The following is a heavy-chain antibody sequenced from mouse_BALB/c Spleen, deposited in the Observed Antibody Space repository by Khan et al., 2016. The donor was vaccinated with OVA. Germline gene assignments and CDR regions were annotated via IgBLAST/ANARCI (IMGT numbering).Heavy chain of an antibody. Sequence: VQLQQSGPELVKPGASVKVSCKASGYSFTDYNMFWVKQSHGKSLEWIGYIDPYNGGTSYNQKFKGKATLTVDKSYSTAFMHLSSLTSEDSAVFYCARTDYYCSSYYFDYWGQGTTLTVSA. CDR2: IDPYNGGT. D-gene: IGHD1-1*01. J-gene: IGHJ2*01. CDR1: GYSFTDYN. CDR3: ARTDYYCSSYYFDY. V-gene: IGHV1S135*01.